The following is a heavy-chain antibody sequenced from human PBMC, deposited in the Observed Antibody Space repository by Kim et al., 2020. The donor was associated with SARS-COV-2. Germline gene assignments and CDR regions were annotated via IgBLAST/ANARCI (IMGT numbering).Heavy chain of an antibody. CDR2: ISDSGDST. Sequence: GGSLRLSCAASGFTFSSYTMRWVRQAPGKGLEWVSAISDSGDSTYYADSVKGRFTVSRDNSKNTLYLQLNTLRAEDTAIYYCARGGPSRSSDYWGQGTLVTVSS. CDR3: ARGGPSRSSDY. CDR1: GFTFSSYT. J-gene: IGHJ4*02. D-gene: IGHD6-6*01. V-gene: IGHV3-23*01.